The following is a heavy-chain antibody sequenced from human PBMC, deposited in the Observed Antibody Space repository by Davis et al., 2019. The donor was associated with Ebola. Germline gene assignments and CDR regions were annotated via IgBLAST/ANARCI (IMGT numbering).Heavy chain of an antibody. V-gene: IGHV1-18*01. D-gene: IGHD1-1*01. CDR1: GYTFTSYG. Sequence: AASVKVSCKASGYTFTSYGISWVRQAPGQGLEWMGGIIPIFGTANYAQKVQGRITMTTDTSTSTAYMELRSLRSDDTARYYCARDVRGITGPSEYWGQGTLVTVSS. CDR3: ARDVRGITGPSEY. CDR2: IIPIFGTA. J-gene: IGHJ4*02.